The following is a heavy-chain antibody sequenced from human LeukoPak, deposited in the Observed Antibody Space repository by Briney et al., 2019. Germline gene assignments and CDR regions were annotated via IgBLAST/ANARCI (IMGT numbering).Heavy chain of an antibody. J-gene: IGHJ3*02. D-gene: IGHD3-9*01. V-gene: IGHV3-21*01. CDR3: ARGDYDILTGYVGFDI. Sequence: GGSLRLSCAASGFTFSSYSMKWVRQAPGKGLEWVSSISSSSSHIFYADSVKGRFTMSRDNAKNSLYLQMNSLTAEDTAVYYCARGDYDILTGYVGFDIWGQGTMVTVSS. CDR1: GFTFSSYS. CDR2: ISSSSSHI.